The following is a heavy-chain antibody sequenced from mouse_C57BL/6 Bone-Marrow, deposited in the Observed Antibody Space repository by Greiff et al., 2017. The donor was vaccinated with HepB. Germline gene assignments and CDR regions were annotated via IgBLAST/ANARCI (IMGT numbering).Heavy chain of an antibody. CDR1: GFNIKDDY. D-gene: IGHD1-1*02. V-gene: IGHV14-4*01. Sequence: VQLKESGAELVRPGASVKLSCTASGFNIKDDYMHWVKQRPEQGLEWIGWIDPENGDTEYAAKFQGKATITADTTSTTAYLQLSSLTSEDTAVYYCPYGYFDYWGQGTTLTVSS. J-gene: IGHJ2*01. CDR2: IDPENGDT. CDR3: PYGYFDY.